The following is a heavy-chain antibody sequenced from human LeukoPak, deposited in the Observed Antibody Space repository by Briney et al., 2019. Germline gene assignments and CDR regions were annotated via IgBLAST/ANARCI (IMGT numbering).Heavy chain of an antibody. Sequence: ASVKVSCKASGYTFTGYYIQWVRQAPGQGLEWMGWIDPNSGGTNYAQKFQGRVTMTRDTSISAVYMELSRLRSDDTAVYYCARAAADAYYDYYMDVWGKGTTVTVSS. D-gene: IGHD6-13*01. CDR2: IDPNSGGT. CDR3: ARAAADAYYDYYMDV. V-gene: IGHV1-2*02. J-gene: IGHJ6*03. CDR1: GYTFTGYY.